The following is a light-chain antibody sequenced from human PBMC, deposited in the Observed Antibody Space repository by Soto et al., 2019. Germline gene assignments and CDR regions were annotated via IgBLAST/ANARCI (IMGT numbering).Light chain of an antibody. CDR3: QEYDHWPVT. CDR1: QTINNN. J-gene: IGKJ4*01. CDR2: AAS. Sequence: VMTQAPATLSVSAGERVTLSCRASQTINNNVAWYQLKDGQAPRLLIYAASTRATGIPARFSGSGSGTEFTLTISSLQFEDFAVYYCQEYDHWPVTFGGGTKV. V-gene: IGKV3-15*01.